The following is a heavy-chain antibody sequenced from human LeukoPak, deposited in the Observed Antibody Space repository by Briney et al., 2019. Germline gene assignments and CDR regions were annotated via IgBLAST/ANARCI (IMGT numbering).Heavy chain of an antibody. V-gene: IGHV4-4*07. CDR3: AKASIAAAGWFDP. J-gene: IGHJ5*02. D-gene: IGHD6-13*01. Sequence: SETLSHTCTVSGGSISSYYWSWIRQPAGKGLEWIGRIYTSGSTNYNPSLKGRVTISVDKSKNQFSLKLSSVTAADTAVYCCAKASIAAAGWFDPWRQGTLVTVSS. CDR1: GGSISSYY. CDR2: IYTSGST.